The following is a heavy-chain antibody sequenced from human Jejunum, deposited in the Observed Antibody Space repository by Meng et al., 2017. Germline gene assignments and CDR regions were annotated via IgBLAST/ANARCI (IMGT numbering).Heavy chain of an antibody. J-gene: IGHJ4*02. CDR3: SRGWARYGIAASDSTLSEFDY. D-gene: IGHD6-25*01. V-gene: IGHV3-48*03. CDR1: GFTFSNYE. CDR2: ISSRGGTI. Sequence: GGSLRLSCVASGFTFSNYEMSWVRQAPGKGLEWVAYISSRGGTIYYADYERGRFTISRDDPKNSLYLQMNNLRAEDTALYYCSRGWARYGIAASDSTLSEFDYWGQGTLVTVSS.